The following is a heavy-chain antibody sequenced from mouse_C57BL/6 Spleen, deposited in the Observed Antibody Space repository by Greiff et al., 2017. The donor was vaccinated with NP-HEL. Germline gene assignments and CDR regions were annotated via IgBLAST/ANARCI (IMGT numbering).Heavy chain of an antibody. CDR1: GFTFSDYG. Sequence: EVKLVESGGGLVKPGGSLKLSCAASGFTFSDYGMHWVRQAPEKGLEWVAYISSGSSTIYYADTVKGRFTISRDNAKNTQFLQMTSLRSEDTAMYYCARNLLDWYFDVWGTGTTVTVSS. CDR3: ARNLLDWYFDV. CDR2: ISSGSSTI. V-gene: IGHV5-17*01. D-gene: IGHD2-10*01. J-gene: IGHJ1*03.